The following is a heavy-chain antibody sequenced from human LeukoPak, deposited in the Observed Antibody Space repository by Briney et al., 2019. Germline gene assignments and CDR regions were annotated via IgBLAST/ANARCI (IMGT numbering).Heavy chain of an antibody. V-gene: IGHV3-11*04. CDR3: AKAGAATFYYMDV. J-gene: IGHJ6*03. Sequence: ISSSGSTIYYADSVKGRFTISRDNAKNSLYLQMNSLRAEDTAVYYCAKAGAATFYYMDVWGKGTTVTISS. CDR2: ISSSGSTI. D-gene: IGHD2-15*01.